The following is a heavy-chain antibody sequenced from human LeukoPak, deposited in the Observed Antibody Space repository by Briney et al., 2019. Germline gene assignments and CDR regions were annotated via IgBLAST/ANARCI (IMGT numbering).Heavy chain of an antibody. Sequence: SVKVSCKASGGTFSSYAISWVRQAPGQGLEWMGRIIPIFGIANYAQKFQGRVTITADKSTSTAYMELSSLRSEDTAVYYCARSPVGSSWYNWFDPWGQGTLVTVSS. J-gene: IGHJ5*02. CDR1: GGTFSSYA. CDR3: ARSPVGSSWYNWFDP. D-gene: IGHD6-13*01. V-gene: IGHV1-69*04. CDR2: IIPIFGIA.